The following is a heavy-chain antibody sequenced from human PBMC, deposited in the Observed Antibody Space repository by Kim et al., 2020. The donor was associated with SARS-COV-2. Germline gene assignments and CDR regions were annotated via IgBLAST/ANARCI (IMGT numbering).Heavy chain of an antibody. Sequence: SETLSLTCTVSGGSISSNPYYWGWIRQPPGKGLEWIGSTFYTGTTYYNPSLKSRVTISIDMSKNRFSLKLTSVTAADTAVYYCARDRQFQLPYEAFDCWGQGTLVTVSS. D-gene: IGHD2-2*02. CDR1: GGSISSNPYY. J-gene: IGHJ4*02. CDR3: ARDRQFQLPYEAFDC. V-gene: IGHV4-39*07. CDR2: TFYTGTT.